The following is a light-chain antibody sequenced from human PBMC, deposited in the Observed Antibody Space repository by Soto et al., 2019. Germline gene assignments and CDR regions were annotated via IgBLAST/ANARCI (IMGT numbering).Light chain of an antibody. CDR2: GAS. CDR1: QTVSSSH. Sequence: EVVLTQSPDTLSLSPGERATLSCRASQTVSSSHLAWYQQKPGQAPRLLIYGASDRATDIPDRFSGSGSGTDFTLTISRLEPEDFAVYYCQHFGSSPPKYTFGQGTKLEIK. V-gene: IGKV3-20*01. CDR3: QHFGSSPPKYT. J-gene: IGKJ2*01.